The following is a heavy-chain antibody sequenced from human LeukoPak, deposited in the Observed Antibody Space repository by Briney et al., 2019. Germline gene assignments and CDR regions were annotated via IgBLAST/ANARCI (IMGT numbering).Heavy chain of an antibody. Sequence: PGGALRLSCAASGFTFDDYAMHWVRQAPGKGLEWVSGISWNSGSIGYADSVKGRFTISRDNAKNSLYLQMNSLRAEDTALYYCAKAPHYYYNAFDIWGQGTMVTVSS. CDR2: ISWNSGSI. CDR3: AKAPHYYYNAFDI. D-gene: IGHD3-22*01. J-gene: IGHJ3*02. CDR1: GFTFDDYA. V-gene: IGHV3-9*01.